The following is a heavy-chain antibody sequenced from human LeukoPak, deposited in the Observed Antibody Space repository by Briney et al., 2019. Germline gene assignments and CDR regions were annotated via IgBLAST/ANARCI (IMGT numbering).Heavy chain of an antibody. D-gene: IGHD3-16*01. V-gene: IGHV3-66*02. Sequence: GRSLRLSCAASGFTVSSNYMSWVRQAPGKGLEWVSVLYIDGSTYYADSVKGRFTISRDNSKNPLYLQMNGLRAEDTAVYYCARGGSYCDYWGQGTLVTVSS. CDR2: LYIDGST. CDR1: GFTVSSNY. CDR3: ARGGSYCDY. J-gene: IGHJ4*02.